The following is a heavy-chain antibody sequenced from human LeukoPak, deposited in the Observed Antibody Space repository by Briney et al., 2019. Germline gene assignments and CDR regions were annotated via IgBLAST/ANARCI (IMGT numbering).Heavy chain of an antibody. D-gene: IGHD1-26*01. J-gene: IGHJ6*02. Sequence: SQTLALICTVSGGSISSGGYYWSSIRQPPGKGLEWIGYIYYSGITYYNPSLKSRVIISVDTSKNQFSLKLSSVTAADTAVYYCARDRGAGMDVWGQGTTVTVSS. CDR3: ARDRGAGMDV. CDR1: GGSISSGGYY. CDR2: IYYSGIT. V-gene: IGHV4-31*03.